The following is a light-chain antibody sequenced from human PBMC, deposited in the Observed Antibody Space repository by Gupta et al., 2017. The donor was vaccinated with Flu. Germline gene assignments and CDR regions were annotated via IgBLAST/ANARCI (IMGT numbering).Light chain of an antibody. CDR2: EVS. Sequence: QSALTQPAPVSGSPGQSITISYTGTSRDVGGYNYVSWYQQQQGKAPELIVYEVSNRPSGVSDRFSGSKSDNTASLTISGLQAEDEADYYCSSYTSSNTLVFGGGTKLTVL. CDR3: SSYTSSNTLV. CDR1: SRDVGGYNY. J-gene: IGLJ2*01. V-gene: IGLV2-14*03.